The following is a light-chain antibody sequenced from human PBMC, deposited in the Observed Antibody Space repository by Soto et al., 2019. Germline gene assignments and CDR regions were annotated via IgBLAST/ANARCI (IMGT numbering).Light chain of an antibody. J-gene: IGLJ2*01. CDR3: QVWDSSSDHP. CDR2: YDS. CDR1: NIGSKS. Sequence: SYELTQPPSVSVAPGKTVRITCGGNNIGSKSVHWYQQKPGQAPVLVIYYDSDRPSGIPERFSGSNSGNTATLTISRVEAGDEADYYCQVWDSSSDHPFGGGTKLTVL. V-gene: IGLV3-21*04.